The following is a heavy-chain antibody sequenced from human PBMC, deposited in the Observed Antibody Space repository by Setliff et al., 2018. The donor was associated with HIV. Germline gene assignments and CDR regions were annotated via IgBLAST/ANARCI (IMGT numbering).Heavy chain of an antibody. D-gene: IGHD3-10*01. CDR3: ARSSGSGSYCFRYGVDV. CDR2: INHSGST. CDR1: GESISSKNYY. J-gene: IGHJ6*02. Sequence: SETLSLTCIVSGESISSKNYYWGWIRQPPGKGLEWIGEINHSGSTKYNPSLQSRVTISVDSSKNQFSLILRSVTAADTAMYYCARSSGSGSYCFRYGVDVWGQGTTVTVSS. V-gene: IGHV4-39*07.